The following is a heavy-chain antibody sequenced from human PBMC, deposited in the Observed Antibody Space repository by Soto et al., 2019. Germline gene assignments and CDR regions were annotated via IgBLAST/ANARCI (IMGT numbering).Heavy chain of an antibody. D-gene: IGHD2-2*01. J-gene: IGHJ6*02. CDR2: ISAYNGNT. CDR1: GYTFTSYG. Sequence: ASVKVSCKASGYTFTSYGISWVRQAPGQGLEWMGWISAYNGNTNYAQKLQGRVTMTTDTSTSTAYMELRSLRSDDTAVYYCARDIGYCSSTSCYPMFGYYHYGMDVWGQGTTVTAP. V-gene: IGHV1-18*01. CDR3: ARDIGYCSSTSCYPMFGYYHYGMDV.